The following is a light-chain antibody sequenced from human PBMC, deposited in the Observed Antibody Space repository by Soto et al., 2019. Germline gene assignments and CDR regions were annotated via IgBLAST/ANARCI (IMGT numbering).Light chain of an antibody. V-gene: IGKV3-20*01. CDR1: QSVRGSY. J-gene: IGKJ2*02. CDR2: GAS. Sequence: ELVLTQSPGTLSLSPGDSVTLSCRASQSVRGSYLAWYQQKPGQAPRLLIYGASSRATGIPGRFSGSVSGTDFALTITSQEPNDFAVYYCQHYDPSVCTFGRRSKLEIK. CDR3: QHYDPSVCT.